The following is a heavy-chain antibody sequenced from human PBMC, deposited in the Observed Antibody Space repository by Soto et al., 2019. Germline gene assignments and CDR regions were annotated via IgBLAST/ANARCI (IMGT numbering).Heavy chain of an antibody. Sequence: QVQLQESGPGLVKPSETLSLTCTVSGGSISSYYWSWIRQPPGKGLEWIGDIYYSGSTNYNTSLKSRVTIAVDTFKNQSSLKLSSVTAADTAVYYCARFNWYFDLWGRGTLVTVSS. V-gene: IGHV4-59*08. CDR3: ARFNWYFDL. J-gene: IGHJ2*01. CDR1: GGSISSYY. CDR2: IYYSGST.